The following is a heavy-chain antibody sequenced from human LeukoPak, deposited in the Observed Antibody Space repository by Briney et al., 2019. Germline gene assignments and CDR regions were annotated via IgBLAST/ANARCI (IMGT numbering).Heavy chain of an antibody. CDR2: IKQDGIEK. J-gene: IGHJ3*01. Sequence: GGSLRLSCEASGFTFSNYWMDWVRQVPGKGPEWVANIKQDGIEKYFLGSVKGRFAISRDNAKNLLYLQMTSLRVEGTAVYYCAREGMVRGVPDAFDLWGQGTMVTVSS. D-gene: IGHD3-10*01. V-gene: IGHV3-7*01. CDR1: GFTFSNYW. CDR3: AREGMVRGVPDAFDL.